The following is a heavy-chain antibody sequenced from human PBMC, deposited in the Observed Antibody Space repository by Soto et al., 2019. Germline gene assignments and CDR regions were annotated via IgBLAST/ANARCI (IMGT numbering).Heavy chain of an antibody. CDR3: ARTASVYSNNIHPAEICQP. Sequence: QVQLVQSGAEVKKPGSSVKVSCQASGGTFNSYTITWVRQAPGQGLEWMGRIIPILGIPKYAKTFPGRVKITAAKSTSTVYMELSSLKAEDTAVYYCARTASVYSNNIHPAEICQPWGQGTLVTVSS. V-gene: IGHV1-69*02. D-gene: IGHD6-13*01. J-gene: IGHJ1*01. CDR1: GGTFNSYT. CDR2: IIPILGIP.